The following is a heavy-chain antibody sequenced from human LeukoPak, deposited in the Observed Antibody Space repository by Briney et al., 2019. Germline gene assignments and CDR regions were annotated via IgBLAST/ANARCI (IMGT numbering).Heavy chain of an antibody. V-gene: IGHV3-30*18. J-gene: IGHJ4*02. CDR1: GFTFSSYG. D-gene: IGHD2-2*01. CDR2: ISYDGSNK. CDR3: AKCRRNRIPKSSSTSCFIDY. Sequence: PGGSLRLSCAASGFTFSSYGMHWVHQAPGKGLEWVAVISYDGSNKYYADSVKGRFTISRDNSKNTLYLQMNSLRAEDTAVYYCAKCRRNRIPKSSSTSCFIDYWGQGTLVTVSS.